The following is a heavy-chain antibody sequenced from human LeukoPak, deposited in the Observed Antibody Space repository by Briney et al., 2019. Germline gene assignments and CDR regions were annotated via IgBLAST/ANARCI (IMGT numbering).Heavy chain of an antibody. CDR3: AKDGGFGVVQYGYFDY. V-gene: IGHV3-9*03. CDR2: ISWNSGSI. CDR1: GFTFDDYA. J-gene: IGHJ4*02. D-gene: IGHD3-3*01. Sequence: GGSLRLSCAASGFTFDDYAMHWVRQAPGKGLEWVSGISWNSGSIGYADSVKGRFTISRDNAKNSLYLQMNSLRAEDVALYYCAKDGGFGVVQYGYFDYWGQGTLVTVSS.